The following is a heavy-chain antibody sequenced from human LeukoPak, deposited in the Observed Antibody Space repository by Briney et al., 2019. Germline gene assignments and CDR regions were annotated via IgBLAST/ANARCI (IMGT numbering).Heavy chain of an antibody. CDR3: ARADTAMAEPFDY. D-gene: IGHD5-18*01. CDR2: IYYSGST. CDR1: GGSVSSDNYY. V-gene: IGHV4-61*01. J-gene: IGHJ4*02. Sequence: PSETLSLTCTVSGGSVSSDNYYWSWIRQPPGKGLEWIGYIYYSGSTNYNPSLKSRVTISVDTSKNQFSLKLSSVTAADTAVYYCARADTAMAEPFDYWGQGTLVTVSS.